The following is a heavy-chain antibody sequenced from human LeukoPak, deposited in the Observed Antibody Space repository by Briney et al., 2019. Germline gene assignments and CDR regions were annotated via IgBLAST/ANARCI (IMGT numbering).Heavy chain of an antibody. J-gene: IGHJ4*02. CDR2: IHPSSGNT. CDR1: GYTFTSNY. V-gene: IGHV1-46*01. Sequence: GASVKVSCKASGYTFTSNYMHWVRQAPGQGLEWMGIIHPSSGNTNYAQKFQGRVAMTRDTSTSTVYMELSSLRSEDTAIYYCARDCSSTRCQGPVFDNWGQGTLVTVSS. CDR3: ARDCSSTRCQGPVFDN. D-gene: IGHD2-2*01.